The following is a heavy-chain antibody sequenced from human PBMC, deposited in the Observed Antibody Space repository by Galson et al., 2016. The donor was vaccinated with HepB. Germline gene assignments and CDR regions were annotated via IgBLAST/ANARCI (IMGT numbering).Heavy chain of an antibody. Sequence: SETLSLTCAVYGGSFSGFHWTWIRQAPGRGLEWLGEINHSGNSNYDPSLTSRVTVSVDTSNNRFSLSLSSVTAADSGIYYCARGAVGYCSSSTCYNYYYGLDVWAKGPRSPSP. CDR3: ARGAVGYCSSSTCYNYYYGLDV. CDR1: GGSFSGFH. V-gene: IGHV4-34*01. J-gene: IGHJ6*02. CDR2: INHSGNS. D-gene: IGHD2-2*02.